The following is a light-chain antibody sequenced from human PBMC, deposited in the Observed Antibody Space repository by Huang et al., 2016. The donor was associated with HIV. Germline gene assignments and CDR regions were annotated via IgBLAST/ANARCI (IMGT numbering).Light chain of an antibody. Sequence: DIQMTHSPSSLSASVGDTVTITCRARQSIRNKVHWYQQQRGKAPNLLIDKASNVQSGVPSRFSGSGSGTDFTLTSRGLQPEDFAVYYCQQSYSSWWTFGQGTKVEI. CDR3: QQSYSSWWT. CDR2: KAS. V-gene: IGKV1-39*01. J-gene: IGKJ1*01. CDR1: QSIRNK.